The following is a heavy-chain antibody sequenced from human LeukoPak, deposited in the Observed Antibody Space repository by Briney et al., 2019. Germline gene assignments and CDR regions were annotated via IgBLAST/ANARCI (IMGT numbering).Heavy chain of an antibody. CDR3: ARDGYCSSTSCPWGGYFDY. Sequence: GGSLRLSCAASGFTFSTYNMNWVRQAPGKGLEWVSSISRSSSSIYYAASVKGRFTISRDNAKNSLYLQMNSLRAEDTAVYYCARDGYCSSTSCPWGGYFDYWGQGTLVTVSS. CDR2: ISRSSSSI. D-gene: IGHD2-2*03. V-gene: IGHV3-21*01. CDR1: GFTFSTYN. J-gene: IGHJ4*02.